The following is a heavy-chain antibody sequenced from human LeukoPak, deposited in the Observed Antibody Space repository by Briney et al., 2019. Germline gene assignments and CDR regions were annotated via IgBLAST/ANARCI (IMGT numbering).Heavy chain of an antibody. D-gene: IGHD3-9*01. CDR2: ISGSGGST. CDR1: GFTFSSYA. CDR3: AKDWGGGYDIWTGTYYYYGRDV. J-gene: IGHJ6*02. V-gene: IGHV3-23*01. Sequence: GGSLRLSCAASGFTFSSYAMSWVRQAPGKRLEWVSAISGSGGSTYYADSVKGRFTISRDNSKNTLYLQMDSLRAEDTAVYYCAKDWGGGYDIWTGTYYYYGRDVWAQGTTVTVSS.